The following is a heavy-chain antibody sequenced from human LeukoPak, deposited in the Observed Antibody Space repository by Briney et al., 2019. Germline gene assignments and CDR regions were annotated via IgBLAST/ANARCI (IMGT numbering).Heavy chain of an antibody. Sequence: GGSLRLSCAASGFTFSSYEMNWVRQAPGKGLEWVSYISSSGSTIYYADSVKGRFTISRDNAKNSLYLQMNSLRAEDTAVYYCARAFSDYVWGSYRYTPPYLYWGQGTLVTVSS. D-gene: IGHD3-16*02. CDR1: GFTFSSYE. J-gene: IGHJ4*02. CDR3: ARAFSDYVWGSYRYTPPYLY. CDR2: ISSSGSTI. V-gene: IGHV3-48*03.